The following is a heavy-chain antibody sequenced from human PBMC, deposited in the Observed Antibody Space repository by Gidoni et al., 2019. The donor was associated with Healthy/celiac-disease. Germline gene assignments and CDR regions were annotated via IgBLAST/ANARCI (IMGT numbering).Heavy chain of an antibody. CDR2: TYYRSKWYN. D-gene: IGHD6-6*01. CDR3: ARDDRQLVLVY. J-gene: IGHJ4*02. Sequence: LGRTYYRSKWYNDYAVSVKSRITINPDTSKNQFSLQLNSVTPEDTAVYYCARDDRQLVLVYWGQGTLVTVSS. V-gene: IGHV6-1*01.